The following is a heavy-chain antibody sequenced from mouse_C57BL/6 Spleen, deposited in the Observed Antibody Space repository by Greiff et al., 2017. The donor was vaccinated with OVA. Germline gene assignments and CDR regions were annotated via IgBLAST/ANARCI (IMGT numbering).Heavy chain of an antibody. CDR3: ARRGYDDGDAMDY. CDR2: IDPSDSYT. D-gene: IGHD2-2*01. CDR1: GYTFTSYW. J-gene: IGHJ4*01. Sequence: VQLQQPGAELVKPGASVKLSCKASGYTFTSYWMQWVKQRPGQGLEWIGEIDPSDSYTNYNQKFKGKATLTVDTSSSTAYMQLSSLTSEDSAVYYCARRGYDDGDAMDYWGQGTSVTVSS. V-gene: IGHV1-50*01.